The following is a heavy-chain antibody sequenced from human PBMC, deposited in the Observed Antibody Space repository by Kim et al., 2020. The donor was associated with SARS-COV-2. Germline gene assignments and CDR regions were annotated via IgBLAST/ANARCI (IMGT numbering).Heavy chain of an antibody. CDR1: GGSISSGGYY. Sequence: SETLSLTCTVSGGSISSGGYYWGGIRQHPGKGLDWFGYFYYSGSTYYNPSLKSRVTISVDTSKNQFSLKLSSVTAADTAVYYCASARAPGHFDYWGQGTLVTVSS. CDR3: ASARAPGHFDY. J-gene: IGHJ4*02. V-gene: IGHV4-31*03. CDR2: FYYSGST.